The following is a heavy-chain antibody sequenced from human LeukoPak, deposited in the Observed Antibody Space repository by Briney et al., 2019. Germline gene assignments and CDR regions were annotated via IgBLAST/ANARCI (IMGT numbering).Heavy chain of an antibody. CDR3: ARGNEWSFDY. D-gene: IGHD3-3*01. Sequence: GGSLRLSRAAAGFTFSSYWMHWVRQAPGKGLVWVSRINTDGSSTIYADSVKGRFTISRDNAKNTLYLQMNSLRAEDTAVYACARGNEWSFDYWAQGTLVTVSS. CDR2: INTDGSST. J-gene: IGHJ4*02. CDR1: GFTFSSYW. V-gene: IGHV3-74*01.